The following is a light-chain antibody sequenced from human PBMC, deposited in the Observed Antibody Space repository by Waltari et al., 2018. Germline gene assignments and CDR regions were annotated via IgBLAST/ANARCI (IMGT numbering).Light chain of an antibody. Sequence: DIQMTQSPSSLSASVGDRVPITCRASQGIRTALAWYQQKSGKAPKRLIYVASNLDSGVPSMFSGSGSGTEFTLTISSLQPEDFATYYCLQHTSYPLTFGGGTKVE. CDR1: QGIRTA. V-gene: IGKV1-17*01. CDR2: VAS. CDR3: LQHTSYPLT. J-gene: IGKJ4*01.